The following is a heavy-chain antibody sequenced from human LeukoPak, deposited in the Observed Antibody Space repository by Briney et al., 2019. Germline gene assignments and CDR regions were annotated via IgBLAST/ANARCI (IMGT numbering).Heavy chain of an antibody. CDR1: GYTFTSYD. Sequence: ASVKVSCKASGYTFTSYDINWVRQATGQGLEWMGWMNPNSGNTGYAQKFQGRVTMTRNTSISTAYMELSSLRSEDTAVYYCARMLGGLLWFGELRGYYYGMDVWGQGTTVTVSS. V-gene: IGHV1-8*01. J-gene: IGHJ6*02. D-gene: IGHD3-10*01. CDR3: ARMLGGLLWFGELRGYYYGMDV. CDR2: MNPNSGNT.